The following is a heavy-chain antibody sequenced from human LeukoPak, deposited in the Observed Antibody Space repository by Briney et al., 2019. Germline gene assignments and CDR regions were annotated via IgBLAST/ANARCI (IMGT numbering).Heavy chain of an antibody. Sequence: PGGSLRLSCAASGLTFSTYWMHWVRQGPGKGLVWVSRISSDASITSYANPVKGRFTISRDNAKNTLYLQMNSLRAEDTALYYCATSARTYIGSSLDYWGQGTLVTVSS. CDR3: ATSARTYIGSSLDY. D-gene: IGHD2-15*01. CDR1: GLTFSTYW. CDR2: ISSDASIT. J-gene: IGHJ4*02. V-gene: IGHV3-74*01.